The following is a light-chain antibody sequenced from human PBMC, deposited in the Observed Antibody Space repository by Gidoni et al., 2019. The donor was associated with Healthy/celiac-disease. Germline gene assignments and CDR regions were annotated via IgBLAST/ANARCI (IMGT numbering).Light chain of an antibody. J-gene: IGKJ5*01. CDR2: DAS. V-gene: IGKV3-11*01. CDR1: QSVSSY. Sequence: EIVLTQSPATLSLSPGERATLSCRASQSVSSYLAWYQQNPGQAPRLLIYDASNRATGIPARFSGSGSGTDFTLTISSLEPEDFAVYYCQQRSNWRITFGQXTRLEIK. CDR3: QQRSNWRIT.